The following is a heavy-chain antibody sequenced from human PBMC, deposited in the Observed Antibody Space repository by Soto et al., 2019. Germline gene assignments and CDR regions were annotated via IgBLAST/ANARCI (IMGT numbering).Heavy chain of an antibody. V-gene: IGHV3-23*01. D-gene: IGHD6-13*01. Sequence: GSLRLSCAASGFSFSDYAMSWVRQAPGKGLEWVSVISESGGSTHYADSVRGWFTVSRDNSKNSLSLRMNSLRDEDTAVYFCAKSRPDSSGWYSPSFDYWGQGALVTVYS. CDR3: AKSRPDSSGWYSPSFDY. CDR2: ISESGGST. J-gene: IGHJ4*02. CDR1: GFSFSDYA.